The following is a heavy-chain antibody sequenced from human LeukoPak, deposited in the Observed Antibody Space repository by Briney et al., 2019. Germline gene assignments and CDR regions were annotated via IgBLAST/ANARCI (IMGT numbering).Heavy chain of an antibody. Sequence: GGSLRLSCAASGFTFSSYGMHWVRQAPGKGLEWVAVILYDGSNRYYADSVKGRFTISRDNSKNTLYLQMNSLRAEDTAVYYCAKGRQNYYDSSGYYFGPDYWGQGTLVTVSS. V-gene: IGHV3-33*06. D-gene: IGHD3-22*01. CDR2: ILYDGSNR. CDR3: AKGRQNYYDSSGYYFGPDY. J-gene: IGHJ4*02. CDR1: GFTFSSYG.